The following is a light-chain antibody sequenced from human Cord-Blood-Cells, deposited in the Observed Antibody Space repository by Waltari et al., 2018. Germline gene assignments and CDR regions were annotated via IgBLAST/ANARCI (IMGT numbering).Light chain of an antibody. Sequence: DIQMTQSPSSLSASVGDRVTITCQASQDISNYLNWYQQKPGKASKLLIYDASNVETGVPTRLRGSGSGTDCTFTISNLQPEDIATYYCQQYDNLPYTFGQGTKLEIK. CDR1: QDISNY. J-gene: IGKJ2*01. V-gene: IGKV1-33*01. CDR2: DAS. CDR3: QQYDNLPYT.